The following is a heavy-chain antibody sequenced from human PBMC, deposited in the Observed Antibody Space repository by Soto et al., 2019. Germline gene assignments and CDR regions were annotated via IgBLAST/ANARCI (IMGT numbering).Heavy chain of an antibody. CDR1: GGSISSSSYY. CDR2: IYYSGSS. Sequence: SETLSLTCTVSGGSISSSSYYWGWIRQPPGKGLEWIGSIYYSGSSYYNPSLKSRVTISVDTSKNQFSLKLSSVTAADTAVYYCASPSSSQSWGQGTLVTVSS. CDR3: ASPSSSQS. D-gene: IGHD6-13*01. V-gene: IGHV4-39*01. J-gene: IGHJ4*02.